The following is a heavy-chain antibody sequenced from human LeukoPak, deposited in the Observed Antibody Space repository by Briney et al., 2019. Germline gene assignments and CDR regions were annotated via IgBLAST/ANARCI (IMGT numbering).Heavy chain of an antibody. CDR2: ISSSSSYI. J-gene: IGHJ4*02. D-gene: IGHD6-19*01. V-gene: IGHV3-21*01. Sequence: PGGSLRLXCAASGFTFSSYSMNWVRQAPGKGLEWVSSISSSSSYIYYADSVKGRFTISRDNAKNSLYLQMNSLRAEDTAVYYCARGLAVAGAIIDYWGQGTLVTVSS. CDR1: GFTFSSYS. CDR3: ARGLAVAGAIIDY.